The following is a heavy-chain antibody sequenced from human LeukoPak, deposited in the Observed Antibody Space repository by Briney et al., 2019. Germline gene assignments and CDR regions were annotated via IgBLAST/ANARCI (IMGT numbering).Heavy chain of an antibody. CDR1: GFTVSSNY. Sequence: GGSLRLSCAASGFTVSSNYMSWVRQAPGKGLEWVSAISGSGGSTYYADSVKGRFTISRDNSKNTLYLQMNSLRAEDTAVYYCAKDLSSGYSYGYFDYWGQGTLVTVSS. CDR3: AKDLSSGYSYGYFDY. J-gene: IGHJ4*02. D-gene: IGHD5-18*01. CDR2: ISGSGGST. V-gene: IGHV3-23*01.